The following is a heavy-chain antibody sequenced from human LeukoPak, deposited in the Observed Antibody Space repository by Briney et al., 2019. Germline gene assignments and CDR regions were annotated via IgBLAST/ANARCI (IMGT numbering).Heavy chain of an antibody. Sequence: GGSLRLSCAASGFTFSSYWMSWVRQAPGKGLEWVANIKQDGSEKYYVDSVKGRFTISRDNAKNSLYLQMNSLRAEDTAVYYCAGWGYCSSTSCYTGWTNWGQGTLVTVSS. D-gene: IGHD2-2*02. V-gene: IGHV3-7*01. CDR2: IKQDGSEK. CDR3: AGWGYCSSTSCYTGWTN. J-gene: IGHJ4*02. CDR1: GFTFSSYW.